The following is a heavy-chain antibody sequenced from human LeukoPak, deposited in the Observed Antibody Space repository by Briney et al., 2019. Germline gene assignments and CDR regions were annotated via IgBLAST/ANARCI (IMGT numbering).Heavy chain of an antibody. D-gene: IGHD3-22*01. CDR3: ARYRITMIVGGAFDI. CDR2: ISHSGST. J-gene: IGHJ3*02. V-gene: IGHV4-34*01. CDR1: GGSLSGYY. Sequence: AETLSLICAVYGGSLSGYYWSWVRLPPGKGPEWIGEISHSGSTNYNPSLKTRVTISLDTSKNQFSLKLSSVTAADTAVYYCARYRITMIVGGAFDIWGQGTMVTVSS.